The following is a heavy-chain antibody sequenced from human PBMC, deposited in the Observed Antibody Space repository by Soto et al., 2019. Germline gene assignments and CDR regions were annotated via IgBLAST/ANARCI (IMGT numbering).Heavy chain of an antibody. CDR1: GGTFSSYA. Sequence: QVQLVQSGAEVKKPGSSVKVSCKASGGTFSSYAISWVRQAPGQGPEWMGGIIPIFGTTHYGQNFQRRVTITADEATSTGYMELSSLRSEDTAVYYCARGITGATRRDPLYGMDVWGQGTTVTVSS. J-gene: IGHJ6*02. D-gene: IGHD1-26*01. CDR2: IIPIFGTT. V-gene: IGHV1-69*01. CDR3: ARGITGATRRDPLYGMDV.